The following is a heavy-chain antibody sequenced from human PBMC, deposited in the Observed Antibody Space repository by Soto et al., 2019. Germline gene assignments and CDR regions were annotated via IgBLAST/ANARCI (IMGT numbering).Heavy chain of an antibody. D-gene: IGHD3-22*01. CDR3: ATRGKYYYDSSGYYDDYYYYGMDV. V-gene: IGHV1-69*01. CDR2: IIPIFGTA. Sequence: QVQLVQSGAEVKKPGSSVKVSCKASGGTFSSYAISWVRQAPGQGLEWMGGIIPIFGTANYAQKFQGRVTITADESTSPAYMELSSLRSEDTAVYYCATRGKYYYDSSGYYDDYYYYGMDVWGQGTTVTVSS. CDR1: GGTFSSYA. J-gene: IGHJ6*02.